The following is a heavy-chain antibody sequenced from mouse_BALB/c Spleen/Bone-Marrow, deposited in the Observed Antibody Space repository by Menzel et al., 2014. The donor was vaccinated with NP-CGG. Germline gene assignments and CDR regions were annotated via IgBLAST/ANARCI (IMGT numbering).Heavy chain of an antibody. D-gene: IGHD2-2*01. J-gene: IGHJ3*01. CDR1: GFTFSSYA. V-gene: IGHV5-9-3*01. CDR3: ARHGGYDAGAWFAY. Sequence: VHVKQSGGGLVKPGGSLKLSCAASGFTFSSYAMSWVRQTPEKRLEWVATISSGGNYTYYPDSVKGRFSISRDNAKNTLYLQMSSLRSEDTAVYYCARHGGYDAGAWFAYWGQGTLVTVSA. CDR2: ISSGGNYT.